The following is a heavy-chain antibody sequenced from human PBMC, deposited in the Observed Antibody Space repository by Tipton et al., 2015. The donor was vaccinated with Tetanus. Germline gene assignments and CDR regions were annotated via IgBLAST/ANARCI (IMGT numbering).Heavy chain of an antibody. D-gene: IGHD3-10*01. CDR3: ARGMASGSPYISDY. J-gene: IGHJ4*02. V-gene: IGHV3-53*01. CDR2: IYSGGST. Sequence: SLRLSCAASGFTVSSNYMSWVRQAPGKGLEWVSVIYSGGSTYYADSVKGRFTISRDNSKNTLYLQMNSLRAEDTAVYYRARGMASGSPYISDYWGQGTLVTVSS. CDR1: GFTVSSNY.